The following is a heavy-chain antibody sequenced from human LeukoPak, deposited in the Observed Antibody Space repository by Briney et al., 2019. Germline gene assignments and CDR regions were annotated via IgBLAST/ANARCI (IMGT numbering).Heavy chain of an antibody. CDR2: FDPEDGET. V-gene: IGHV1-24*01. J-gene: IGHJ5*02. D-gene: IGHD2-2*01. CDR3: ATYRYCSSTSCYRSIHNWFDP. CDR1: GYTLTELS. Sequence: APVKVSCKVSGYTLTELSMHWVRQAPGKGLEWMGGFDPEDGETIYAQKFQGRVTMTEDTSTDTAYMELSSLRSEDTAVYYCATYRYCSSTSCYRSIHNWFDPWGQGTLVTVSS.